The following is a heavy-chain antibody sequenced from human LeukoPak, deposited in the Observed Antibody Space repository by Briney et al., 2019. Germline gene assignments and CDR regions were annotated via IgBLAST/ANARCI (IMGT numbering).Heavy chain of an antibody. D-gene: IGHD3-10*01. Sequence: PGGSLRLSCAASGFTFRTYGLNWVRQAPGMGLEWVSGVSGGGGITYYADSVKGRFTISRDNSKNTLYLQMSSLRAEDTAVYYCAKAANYYGSGSYFSWFDLWGQGTLVTVSS. J-gene: IGHJ5*02. V-gene: IGHV3-23*01. CDR1: GFTFRTYG. CDR2: VSGGGGIT. CDR3: AKAANYYGSGSYFSWFDL.